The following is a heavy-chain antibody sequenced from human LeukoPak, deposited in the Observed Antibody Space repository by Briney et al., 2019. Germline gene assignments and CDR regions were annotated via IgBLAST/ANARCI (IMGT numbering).Heavy chain of an antibody. CDR3: ARTVGYSYGYVDY. CDR2: INHSGST. V-gene: IGHV4-34*01. CDR1: GGSFSGYY. J-gene: IGHJ4*02. D-gene: IGHD5-18*01. Sequence: SETLSLTCAVYGGSFSGYYWSWIRQPPGKGLKWMGEINHSGSTNYNPSLKSRVTISVDTSKNQFSLKLSSVTAADTAVYYCARTVGYSYGYVDYWGQGTLVTVSS.